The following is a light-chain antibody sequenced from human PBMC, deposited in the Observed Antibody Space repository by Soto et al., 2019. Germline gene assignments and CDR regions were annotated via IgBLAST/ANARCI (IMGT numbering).Light chain of an antibody. V-gene: IGKV4-1*01. CDR2: WAS. J-gene: IGKJ4*01. CDR3: QQYYSTPLT. Sequence: DIVMTQSPDSLAVYLGERATINCKSSQSVLYSSNNKNYLAWYQQKPGQPPKLLIYWASTRESGVPDRFSVSGSGTDFTLTNSSLQAEDVAVYYCQQYYSTPLTFGGGTKVEIK. CDR1: QSVLYSSNNKNY.